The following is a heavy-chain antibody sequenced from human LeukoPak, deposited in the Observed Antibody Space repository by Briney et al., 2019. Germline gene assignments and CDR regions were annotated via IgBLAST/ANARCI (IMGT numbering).Heavy chain of an antibody. J-gene: IGHJ4*02. CDR1: GFTFSSYA. CDR3: AKASSSGPNNY. CDR2: ISYDGSNK. V-gene: IGHV3-30-3*01. D-gene: IGHD6-6*01. Sequence: SGGSLRLSCAASGFTFSSYAMHGVRQAPGKGLEWVAVISYDGSNKYYADSVKGRFTISRDNSKNTLYLQMNSLRAEDTAVYYCAKASSSGPNNYWGQGTLVTVSS.